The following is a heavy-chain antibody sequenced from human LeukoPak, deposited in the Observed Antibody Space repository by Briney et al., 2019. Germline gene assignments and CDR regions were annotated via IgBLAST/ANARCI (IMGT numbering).Heavy chain of an antibody. Sequence: SETLSLTCTVSGGSISSYYWSWIRQPPGKGLEWIGYIYYSGSANYNPSLKSRVTISVDTSKNQFSLKLSSVTAADTAMYFCAREEMPGKFDYWGQEILVTVSS. V-gene: IGHV4-59*12. J-gene: IGHJ4*02. CDR3: AREEMPGKFDY. CDR2: IYYSGSA. CDR1: GGSISSYY. D-gene: IGHD1-26*01.